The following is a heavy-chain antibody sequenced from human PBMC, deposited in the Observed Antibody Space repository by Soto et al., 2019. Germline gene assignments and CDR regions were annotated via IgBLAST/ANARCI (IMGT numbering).Heavy chain of an antibody. V-gene: IGHV4-59*01. CDR2: IYYSGST. CDR1: GGSISSYY. D-gene: IGHD3-22*01. Sequence: QVQLQESGPGLVKPSETLSLTCTVSGGSISSYYWSWIRQPPGKGLEWIGYIYYSGSTNYNPSLKSRVTISVDTSKYQFSLKLSSVTAADTAVYYCASNYYDSSGYSYDAFDIWGQGTMVTVSS. CDR3: ASNYYDSSGYSYDAFDI. J-gene: IGHJ3*02.